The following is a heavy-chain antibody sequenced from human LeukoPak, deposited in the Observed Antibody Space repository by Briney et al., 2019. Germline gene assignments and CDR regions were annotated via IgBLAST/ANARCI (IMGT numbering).Heavy chain of an antibody. CDR1: GFTFSSYS. Sequence: GGSLRLSCAASGFTFSSYSMNWVRQAPGKGLEWVANIKQDGSEKYYVDSVKGRFTISRDNAKNSLYLQMNSLRAEDTAVYYCARRVIVVGLDYWGQGTLVTVSS. J-gene: IGHJ4*02. CDR3: ARRVIVVGLDY. V-gene: IGHV3-7*01. D-gene: IGHD3-22*01. CDR2: IKQDGSEK.